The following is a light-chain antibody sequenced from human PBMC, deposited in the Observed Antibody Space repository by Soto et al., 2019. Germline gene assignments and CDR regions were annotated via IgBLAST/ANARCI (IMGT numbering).Light chain of an antibody. CDR3: QEYKTAPFI. Sequence: DIQMTQSPSSLSAFVGDRVTITCRASQGISTYLAWYQQKPGRGPTLLIYAASTLRPGVPSRFSGSGSGTDFTLTISSRQPEDVASYYCQEYKTAPFIFGPGTKVDIK. J-gene: IGKJ3*01. CDR2: AAS. CDR1: QGISTY. V-gene: IGKV1-27*01.